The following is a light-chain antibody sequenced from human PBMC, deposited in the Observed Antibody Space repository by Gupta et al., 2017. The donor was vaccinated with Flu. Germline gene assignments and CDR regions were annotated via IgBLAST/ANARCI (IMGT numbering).Light chain of an antibody. Sequence: TGSSLQSGVPSRFSASGYGTAFTLTISSLQPEDFATYYCQKYNSAPPAFGGRTKVEIK. CDR3: QKYNSAPPA. CDR2: TGS. J-gene: IGKJ4*01. V-gene: IGKV1-27*01.